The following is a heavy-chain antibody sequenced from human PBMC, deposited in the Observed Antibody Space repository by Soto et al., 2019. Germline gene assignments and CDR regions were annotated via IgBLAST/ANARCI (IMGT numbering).Heavy chain of an antibody. CDR3: ARDLCPLGSGSPCPTFGMDL. J-gene: IGHJ6*02. CDR1: GYTFTGHY. V-gene: IGHV1-2*02. D-gene: IGHD3-10*01. Sequence: VASVKVSCKASGYTFTGHYMHWVRQVSGRRLEFLGWLKPDNGGTYYAPKFQGRVTFTRDTSKTTAYMETSGLQSDDTAVYFCARDLCPLGSGSPCPTFGMDLWGQGTTVTVSS. CDR2: LKPDNGGT.